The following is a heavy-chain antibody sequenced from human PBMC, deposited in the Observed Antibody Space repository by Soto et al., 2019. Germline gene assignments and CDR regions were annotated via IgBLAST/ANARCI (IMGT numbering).Heavy chain of an antibody. Sequence: TPSLTCIVSGGSISSSSYYWGWILQPPWKGLEWIGGSYYSGSTYYNPPLKSRVTISVDTSNNQFSLKLSSVTAADTAVFYCARNTARNWFDPWGQGTMVTVSS. CDR2: SYYSGST. CDR3: ARNTARNWFDP. CDR1: GGSISSSSYY. J-gene: IGHJ5*02. V-gene: IGHV4-39*01. D-gene: IGHD6-6*01.